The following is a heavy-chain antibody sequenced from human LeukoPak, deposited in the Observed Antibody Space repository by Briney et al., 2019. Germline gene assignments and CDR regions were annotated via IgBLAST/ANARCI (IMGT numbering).Heavy chain of an antibody. D-gene: IGHD2-21*01. J-gene: IGHJ4*02. CDR1: GFTFSSYA. V-gene: IGHV3-23*01. Sequence: GGSLRLSCAASGFTFSSYAMSWVRQAPGEGLEWVSAISGSGGSTYYADSVKGRFTISRDNSKNTLYLQMNSLRAEDTAVYYCAKFLPTHIVVANYYFDYWGQGTLVTVSS. CDR3: AKFLPTHIVVANYYFDY. CDR2: ISGSGGST.